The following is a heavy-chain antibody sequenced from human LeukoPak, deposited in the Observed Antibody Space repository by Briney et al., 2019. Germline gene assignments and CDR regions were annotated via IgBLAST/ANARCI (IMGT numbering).Heavy chain of an antibody. V-gene: IGHV3-48*03. CDR3: SRSPHYGDYPNFDY. J-gene: IGHJ4*02. D-gene: IGHD4-17*01. CDR1: GFTFSSYE. Sequence: GGSLRLSCAASGFTFSSYEMNWVRQAPGKGLEWVSYISSSGSNIYYADSVRGRFTISRDNAKNSLYLQMNSLRGEDTAVYYCSRSPHYGDYPNFDYGGQGTLVTVSS. CDR2: ISSSGSNI.